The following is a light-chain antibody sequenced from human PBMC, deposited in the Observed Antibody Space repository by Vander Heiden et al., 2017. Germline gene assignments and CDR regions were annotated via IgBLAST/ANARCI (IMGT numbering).Light chain of an antibody. CDR3: SSYTSSSTLEV. J-gene: IGLJ2*01. V-gene: IGLV2-14*01. CDR2: DVN. Sequence: QSALTQPASVSGSPGQPITISCTGTSSDVGGYNYVSWYQQHPGKAPKLMIYDVNNRPSGVSNRFSGSKSGNTASLTISGLQAEDEADYYCSSYTSSSTLEVFGGGTKLTVL. CDR1: SSDVGGYNY.